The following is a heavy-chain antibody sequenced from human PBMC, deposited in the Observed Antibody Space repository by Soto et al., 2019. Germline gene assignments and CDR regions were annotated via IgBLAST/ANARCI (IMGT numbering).Heavy chain of an antibody. D-gene: IGHD3-16*02. Sequence: GGSLRLSCAASGFTFSSYAMHWVRQAPGKGLEYVSAISSNGGSTYYANSVKGRFTISRDNSKNTLYLQMGSLRAEDMAVYYCARSIWGSYRYKDTLGAFDIWGQGTMVTVSS. CDR2: ISSNGGST. CDR1: GFTFSSYA. J-gene: IGHJ3*02. CDR3: ARSIWGSYRYKDTLGAFDI. V-gene: IGHV3-64*01.